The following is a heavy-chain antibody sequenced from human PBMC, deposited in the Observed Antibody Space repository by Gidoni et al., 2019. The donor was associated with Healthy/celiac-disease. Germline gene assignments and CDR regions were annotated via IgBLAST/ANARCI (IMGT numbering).Heavy chain of an antibody. CDR2: INPNSGGT. D-gene: IGHD5-18*01. V-gene: IGHV1-2*02. CDR3: ARVDTAMVGDD. Sequence: VQLVQSGAAVQKPEASVQVSCQASGYTLPGSYMHWVRQAPGQGLEWMGGINPNSGGTNHAQKFQGRVTMTRDTSLSTAYMELSRLRSDDTAVYYCARVDTAMVGDDWGHGTLVTVSS. CDR1: GYTLPGSY. J-gene: IGHJ4*01.